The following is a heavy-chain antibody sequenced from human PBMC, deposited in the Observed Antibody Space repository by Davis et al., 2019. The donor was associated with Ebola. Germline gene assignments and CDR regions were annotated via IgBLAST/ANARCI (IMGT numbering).Heavy chain of an antibody. Sequence: GESLKISCSASGFTFSSYAMHWVRQAPGKGLEYVSAISSNGGSTYYADSVKGRFTISRDNSKNTLYVQMSSLRAEDTAVYYCAPTDTSGNEAFDLWGRGTMVTVSS. CDR3: APTDTSGNEAFDL. CDR1: GFTFSSYA. D-gene: IGHD4-23*01. V-gene: IGHV3-64*05. J-gene: IGHJ3*01. CDR2: ISSNGGST.